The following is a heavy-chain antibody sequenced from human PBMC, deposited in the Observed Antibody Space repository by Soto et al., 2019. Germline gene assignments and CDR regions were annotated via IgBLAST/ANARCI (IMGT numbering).Heavy chain of an antibody. CDR2: IIPIFGTA. V-gene: IGHV1-69*13. CDR1: GGTFSSYA. CDR3: ARASIGGSNDDLYGMDV. J-gene: IGHJ6*02. D-gene: IGHD1-1*01. Sequence: SVKVSCKASGGTFSSYAISWVRQAPGQGLEWMGGIIPIFGTANYAQKFQGRVTITADESTSTAYMEPSSLRSEDTAVYYCARASIGGSNDDLYGMDVWGQGTTVTVSS.